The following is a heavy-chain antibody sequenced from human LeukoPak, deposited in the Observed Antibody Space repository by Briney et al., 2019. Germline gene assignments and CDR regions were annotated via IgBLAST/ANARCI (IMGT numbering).Heavy chain of an antibody. CDR2: ISSSGSTI. D-gene: IGHD3-22*01. V-gene: IGHV3-48*03. J-gene: IGHJ4*02. CDR3: ARGPPSSGSPSHPPLDC. CDR1: GFTFSSYE. Sequence: QPGGSLRLSCAASGFTFSSYEMNWVRKAPGKGLEWVSYISSSGSTIYYADSVKGRFTISRDNAKNSLYLQMNSLGAEDTAVYCCARGPPSSGSPSHPPLDCWGQGTLVTVS.